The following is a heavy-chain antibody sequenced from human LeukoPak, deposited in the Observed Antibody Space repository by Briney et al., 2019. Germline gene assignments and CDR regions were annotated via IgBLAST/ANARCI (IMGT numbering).Heavy chain of an antibody. Sequence: GGSLILSCAASGFTLSTYVMTWVRQAPGKGLEWVSSISRSGDTTYYGDSVKGRFTISRDNSKNTLYLQMNSLRGDDTAIYYCAKLVGATMTSDYWGQGILVTVS. CDR1: GFTLSTYV. D-gene: IGHD1-26*01. J-gene: IGHJ4*02. CDR3: AKLVGATMTSDY. V-gene: IGHV3-23*01. CDR2: ISRSGDTT.